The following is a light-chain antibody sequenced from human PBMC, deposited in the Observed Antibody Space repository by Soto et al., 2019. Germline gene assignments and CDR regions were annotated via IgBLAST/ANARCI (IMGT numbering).Light chain of an antibody. V-gene: IGKV1-5*03. CDR1: QSISSW. J-gene: IGKJ2*01. CDR2: KAS. CDR3: QQYNSYRYT. Sequence: DFQMTQSPSTLSASVGDRVTITCRASQSISSWLAWYQQKPGKAPKLLIYKASSLESGVPSRFIGSGSGTEFTLTISSLQPDDFAAYYCQQYNSYRYTFGQGTKLEIK.